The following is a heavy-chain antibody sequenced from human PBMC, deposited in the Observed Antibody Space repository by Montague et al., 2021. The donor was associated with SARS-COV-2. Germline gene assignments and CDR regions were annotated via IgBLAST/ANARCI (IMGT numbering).Heavy chain of an antibody. CDR3: ARVGYYGSGTSLGMDV. V-gene: IGHV4-34*01. Sequence: SETLSLTCTVDGGSFSGYYWRWIRQPPGKGLEWIGEINHSGSTNYNPSLKSRVTISVDTSKNQFSLKLSSVTAADTAVYYCARVGYYGSGTSLGMDVWGQGTTVTVSS. J-gene: IGHJ6*02. D-gene: IGHD3-10*01. CDR2: INHSGST. CDR1: GGSFSGYY.